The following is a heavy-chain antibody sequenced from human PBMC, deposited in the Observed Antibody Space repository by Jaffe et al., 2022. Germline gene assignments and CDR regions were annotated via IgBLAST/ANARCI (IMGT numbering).Heavy chain of an antibody. V-gene: IGHV3-30*02. Sequence: QVQLVESGGGVVQPGGSLRLSCAASGFTFSSYGMHWVRQAPGKGLEWVAFIRYDGSNKYYADSVKGRFTISRDNSKNTLYLQMNSLRAEDTAVYYCAKSPSELTRAYYMDVWGKGTTVTVSS. J-gene: IGHJ6*03. CDR1: GFTFSSYG. D-gene: IGHD1-7*01. CDR2: IRYDGSNK. CDR3: AKSPSELTRAYYMDV.